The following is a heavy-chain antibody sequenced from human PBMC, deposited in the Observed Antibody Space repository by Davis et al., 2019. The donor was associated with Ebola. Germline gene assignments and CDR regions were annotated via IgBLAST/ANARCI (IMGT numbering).Heavy chain of an antibody. CDR1: GWSFSGYY. Sequence: MPSETLSLTCAVYGWSFSGYYWSWIRQPPGKGLEWIGEINHSGSTNYNPSLKSRVTISVDTSKNQFSLKLSSVTAADTAVYYCARAGYSYGYLVLTDGMDVWGQGTTVTVSS. J-gene: IGHJ6*02. CDR3: ARAGYSYGYLVLTDGMDV. D-gene: IGHD5-18*01. V-gene: IGHV4-34*01. CDR2: INHSGST.